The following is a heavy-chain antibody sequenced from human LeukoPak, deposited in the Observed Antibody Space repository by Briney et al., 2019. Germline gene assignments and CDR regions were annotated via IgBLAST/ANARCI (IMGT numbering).Heavy chain of an antibody. D-gene: IGHD2-2*02. J-gene: IGHJ4*02. CDR1: GYTFTGYY. Sequence: ASVKVSCKASGYTFTGYYMHWVRQAPGQGLEWMGWINPNSGGTNYAQKFQGRVTMTMDTSISTAYMELSRLRSDDTAVYYCAREGVDIVVVPAAIQFLGYWGQGTLVTVSS. CDR3: AREGVDIVVVPAAIQFLGY. CDR2: INPNSGGT. V-gene: IGHV1-2*02.